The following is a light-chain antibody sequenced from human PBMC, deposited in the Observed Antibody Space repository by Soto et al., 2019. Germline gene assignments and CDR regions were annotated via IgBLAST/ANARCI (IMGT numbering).Light chain of an antibody. Sequence: DIQMTQSPASLSASVGDRVTITCRASQGIRNFVAWYQQKPGKAPKLLIYAASTLQSGVPSRFSGSGSGTDFTLTINSLQPEGGATYACQKYSSVPVFGAGTKVEIK. CDR2: AAS. CDR1: QGIRNF. CDR3: QKYSSVPV. V-gene: IGKV1-27*01. J-gene: IGKJ3*01.